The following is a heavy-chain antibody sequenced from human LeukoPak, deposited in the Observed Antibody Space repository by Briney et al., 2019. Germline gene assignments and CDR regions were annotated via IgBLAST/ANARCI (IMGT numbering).Heavy chain of an antibody. D-gene: IGHD2-2*01. V-gene: IGHV1-2*02. CDR2: INPNSGAT. Sequence: ASLKVSCKSSGYTFIDYYIHWVRQSPGQGLEWMGSINPNSGATKYAQKFQGRVSMTRDTSINTAYMDLTNLRSDDTAIFYCARVKKLMPEFEFWGQGTLVTVSS. J-gene: IGHJ4*02. CDR1: GYTFIDYY. CDR3: ARVKKLMPEFEF.